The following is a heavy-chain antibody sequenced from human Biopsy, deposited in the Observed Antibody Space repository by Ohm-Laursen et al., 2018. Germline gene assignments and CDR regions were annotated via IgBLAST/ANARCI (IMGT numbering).Heavy chain of an antibody. CDR3: TRATNSTGWPYYYFYGMDI. CDR1: GDSIARYY. J-gene: IGHJ6*02. Sequence: SDTLSLTCTVSGDSIARYYWTWIRQSPGEGLEWIAYIYYSGRPNYNPSLKGRVVISVDRSRNQFFLKLTSVTAADTAIYYCTRATNSTGWPYYYFYGMDIWGQGTTVTVSS. V-gene: IGHV4-59*07. CDR2: IYYSGRP. D-gene: IGHD2/OR15-2a*01.